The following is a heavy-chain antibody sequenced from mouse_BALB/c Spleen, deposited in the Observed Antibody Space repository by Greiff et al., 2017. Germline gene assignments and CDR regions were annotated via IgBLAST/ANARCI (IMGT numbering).Heavy chain of an antibody. Sequence: QVQLQQPGAELVKPGASVKLSCKASGYTFTSYWMHWVKQRPGQGLEWIGEINPSNGRTNYNEKFKSKATLTVDKSSSTAYMQLSSLTSEDSAVYYCGHYEGYYGCFDGWGAGTTVTVSS. CDR1: GYTFTSYW. CDR3: GHYEGYYGCFDG. J-gene: IGHJ1*01. D-gene: IGHD2-4*01. CDR2: INPSNGRT. V-gene: IGHV1S81*02.